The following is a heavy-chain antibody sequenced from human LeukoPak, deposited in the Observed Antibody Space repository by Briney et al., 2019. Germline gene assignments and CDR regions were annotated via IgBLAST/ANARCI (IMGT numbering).Heavy chain of an antibody. J-gene: IGHJ3*02. CDR3: ARERGRIVVVTATVAFDS. CDR2: IIPIFGTA. CDR1: GGTFSSYA. Sequence: SVKVSCKASGGTFSSYAISWVRQAPGQGLEWMGGIIPIFGTANYAQKFQGRVTITADESTSTAYMELSSLRSEDTAVYYCARERGRIVVVTATVAFDSWGQGTMVTVSA. V-gene: IGHV1-69*13. D-gene: IGHD2-21*02.